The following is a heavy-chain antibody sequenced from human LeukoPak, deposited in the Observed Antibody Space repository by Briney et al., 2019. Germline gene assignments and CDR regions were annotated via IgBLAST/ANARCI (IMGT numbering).Heavy chain of an antibody. V-gene: IGHV4-39*02. CDR1: GGSIRSSYYY. J-gene: IGHJ4*02. D-gene: IGHD3-22*01. Sequence: SETLSLTCTVSGGSIRSSYYYWGWIRQPPGKGLEWIGSIYDSGSTYYNPSLKSRVTISVDTSKNQFSLKLNSVTAADTAVYYCAREGSGYWIRLDYWGQGTLVTVSS. CDR2: IYDSGST. CDR3: AREGSGYWIRLDY.